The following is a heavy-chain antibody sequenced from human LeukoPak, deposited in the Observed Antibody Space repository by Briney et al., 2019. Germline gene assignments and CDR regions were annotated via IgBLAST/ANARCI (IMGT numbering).Heavy chain of an antibody. V-gene: IGHV4-4*02. CDR2: IYHSGST. CDR1: GGSISSINW. D-gene: IGHD3-10*01. CDR3: ARVTLGLFDY. Sequence: SGTLSLTCAVSGGSISSINWWRWVRQPPGKGLEWIGEIYHSGSTYYNPSLKSRVTISVDTSKNQFSLKLSSVTAADTAVYYCARVTLGLFDYWGQGTLVTVSS. J-gene: IGHJ4*02.